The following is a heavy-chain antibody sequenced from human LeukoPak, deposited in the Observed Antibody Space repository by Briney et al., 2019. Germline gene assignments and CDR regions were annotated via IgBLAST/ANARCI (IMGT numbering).Heavy chain of an antibody. J-gene: IGHJ5*02. Sequence: SETLSLTCTVSGGSISSSSYYWGWIRQPPGKGLEWIGSIYYSGSTYYNPSLKSRVTISVDTSKNQFSLKLRSVTAADTAVYYCARKEGGQLVNTRRWFDPWGQGTLVTVSS. D-gene: IGHD6-13*01. CDR2: IYYSGST. CDR3: ARKEGGQLVNTRRWFDP. CDR1: GGSISSSSYY. V-gene: IGHV4-39*07.